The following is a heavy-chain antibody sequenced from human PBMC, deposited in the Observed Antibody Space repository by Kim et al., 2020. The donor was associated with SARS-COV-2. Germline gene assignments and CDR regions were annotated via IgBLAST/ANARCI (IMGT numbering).Heavy chain of an antibody. CDR2: INHSGST. CDR3: ARLFYDSSSTASAFDI. J-gene: IGHJ3*02. Sequence: SETLSLTCAVYGGSFSGYYWSWIRQPPGKGLEWIGEINHSGSTNYNPSLKSRVTISVDTSKNQFSLKLSSVTAADTAVYYCARLFYDSSSTASAFDIWGQGTMVTVSS. CDR1: GGSFSGYY. D-gene: IGHD3-22*01. V-gene: IGHV4-34*01.